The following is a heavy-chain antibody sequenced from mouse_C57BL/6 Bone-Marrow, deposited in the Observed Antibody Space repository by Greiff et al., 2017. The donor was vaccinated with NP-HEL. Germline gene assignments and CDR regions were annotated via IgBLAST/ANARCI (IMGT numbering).Heavy chain of an antibody. CDR2: IYPGDGDT. CDR3: ARGVYYGSSPWYFDV. Sequence: VQLQQSGPELVKPGASVKISCKASGYAFSSSWMNWVKQRPGKGLEWIGRIYPGDGDTNYNGKFKGKATLTADKSSSTAYMQLSSLTSEDSAVYFCARGVYYGSSPWYFDVWGTGTTVTVSS. D-gene: IGHD1-1*01. CDR1: GYAFSSSW. J-gene: IGHJ1*03. V-gene: IGHV1-82*01.